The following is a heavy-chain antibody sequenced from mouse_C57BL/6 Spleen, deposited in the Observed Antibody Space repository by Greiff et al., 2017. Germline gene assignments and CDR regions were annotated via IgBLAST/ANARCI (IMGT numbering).Heavy chain of an antibody. D-gene: IGHD2-3*01. Sequence: EVQRVESGGGLVKPGGSLKLSCAASGFTFSSYAMSWVRQTPEKRLEWVATISDSGSYTYYPDNVKGRFTISRDNAKNNLYLQMSHLKSEDTAMYYCARDEDGYYLAWFAYWGQGTLVTVSA. CDR2: ISDSGSYT. CDR1: GFTFSSYA. CDR3: ARDEDGYYLAWFAY. V-gene: IGHV5-4*01. J-gene: IGHJ3*01.